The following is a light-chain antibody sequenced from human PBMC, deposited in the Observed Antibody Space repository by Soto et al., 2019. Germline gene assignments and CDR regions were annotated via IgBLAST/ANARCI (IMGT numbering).Light chain of an antibody. CDR2: EVN. CDR3: SSYRSGDHVI. Sequence: QSALTQPASVSGSLGQSITISCTGTSSDVGGYDAVSWYQQHPGQAPKLIISEVNNRPSGVSNRFSGSKSGNTASLTLSGLQSEDEADYYCSSYRSGDHVIFGGGTKLTVL. CDR1: SSDVGGYDA. J-gene: IGLJ2*01. V-gene: IGLV2-14*01.